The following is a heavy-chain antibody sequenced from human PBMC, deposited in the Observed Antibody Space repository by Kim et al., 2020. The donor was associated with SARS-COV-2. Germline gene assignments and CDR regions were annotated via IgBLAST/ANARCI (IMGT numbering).Heavy chain of an antibody. CDR1: GDSVSSHSAS. Sequence: SQTLSLTCAISGDSVSSHSASWNWLRQSPSRGLEWLGRTYYRSKWYNDYAVSVESRITVNADTSKNQFSLQLSSVTPEDTAVYYCARDGPLGPVTESGVFNYWGQGTLVTVSS. CDR3: ARDGPLGPVTESGVFNY. J-gene: IGHJ4*02. D-gene: IGHD2-21*02. V-gene: IGHV6-1*01. CDR2: TYYRSKWYN.